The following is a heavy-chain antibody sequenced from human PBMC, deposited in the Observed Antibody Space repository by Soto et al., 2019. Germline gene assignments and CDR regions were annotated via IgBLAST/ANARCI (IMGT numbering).Heavy chain of an antibody. CDR3: AKDTFDI. J-gene: IGHJ3*02. CDR2: ISGSGSAT. CDR1: GFTFSNYA. Sequence: EVQLLESGGGLVQPGGSLRLSCAVSGFTFSNYAMSWVRQAPGKGLEWVSAISGSGSATFYADSVKGRFTIPRDNSKNTLYLQMNSLRAEDTALYYCAKDTFDIWGQGTMVTVSS. V-gene: IGHV3-23*01.